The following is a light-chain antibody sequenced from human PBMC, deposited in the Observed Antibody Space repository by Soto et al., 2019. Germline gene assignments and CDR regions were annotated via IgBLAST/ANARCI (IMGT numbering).Light chain of an antibody. V-gene: IGKV3-20*01. Sequence: EIVLTQSPGTLSLSPGERATLSCRASQSVSSSYLAWYQQKPGQAPRLLIYGASSRATGIPDRFSGSGSGTDFTLTISRREPEDFAVYYCQQYGSSPFTFGPGTKVDI. CDR2: GAS. CDR3: QQYGSSPFT. CDR1: QSVSSSY. J-gene: IGKJ3*01.